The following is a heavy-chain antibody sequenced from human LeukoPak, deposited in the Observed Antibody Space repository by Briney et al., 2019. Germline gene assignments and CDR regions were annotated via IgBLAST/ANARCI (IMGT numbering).Heavy chain of an antibody. CDR1: GFTFSSYW. CDR2: IKQDGSEK. V-gene: IGHV3-7*03. CDR3: ARDRGAARPNGY. Sequence: GGSLRLSCAASGFTFSSYWMSWVRQAPGKGLEWVANIKQDGSEKYYVDSVKGRFTISRDNAKNSLYLQMNSLRTDDTGVYYCARDRGAARPNGYWGQGTLVAVSS. J-gene: IGHJ4*02. D-gene: IGHD6-6*01.